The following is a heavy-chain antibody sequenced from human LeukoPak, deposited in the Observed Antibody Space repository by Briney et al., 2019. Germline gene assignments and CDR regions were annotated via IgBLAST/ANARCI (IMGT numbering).Heavy chain of an antibody. CDR3: PTNVRDAFDI. V-gene: IGHV3-30*02. J-gene: IGHJ3*02. Sequence: GGSLRLSCAASGFTFSSYGMHWVRQAPGKGLEWVAFIWYDASKKYYADSVKGRFTISRDNSKNTLYLQMDSLRIEDAAVYYCPTNVRDAFDIWGQGTMVTVSS. CDR1: GFTFSSYG. CDR2: IWYDASKK. D-gene: IGHD6-6*01.